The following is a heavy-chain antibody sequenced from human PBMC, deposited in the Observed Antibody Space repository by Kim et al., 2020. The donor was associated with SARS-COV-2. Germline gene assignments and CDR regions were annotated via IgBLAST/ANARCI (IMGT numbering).Heavy chain of an antibody. CDR1: GFTFNNYA. J-gene: IGHJ6*03. CDR3: AKAHNNPYYYYYYYMDV. V-gene: IGHV3-23*01. D-gene: IGHD1-20*01. CDR2: ISGGAYST. Sequence: GGSLRLSCAASGFTFNNYAMSWVRLAPGRGLEWVSSISGGAYSTYYTDSVEGRFVVSRDNSKNTLYLQMSSLRVEDTAIYFCAKAHNNPYYYYYYYMDV.